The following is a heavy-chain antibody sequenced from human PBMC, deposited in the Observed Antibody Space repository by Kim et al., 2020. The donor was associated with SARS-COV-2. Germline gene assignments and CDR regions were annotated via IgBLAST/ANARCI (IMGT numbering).Heavy chain of an antibody. CDR1: GGSFSGYY. V-gene: IGHV4-34*01. CDR3: ARHGAPYYGSGSYYSPFNWFDP. D-gene: IGHD3-10*01. J-gene: IGHJ5*02. Sequence: SETLSLTCAVYGGSFSGYYWSWIRQPPGKGLEWIGEINHSGSTNYNPSLKSRVTISVDTSTNQFSLKLSSVTAADTAVYYCARHGAPYYGSGSYYSPFNWFDPWGQGTLVPVSS. CDR2: INHSGST.